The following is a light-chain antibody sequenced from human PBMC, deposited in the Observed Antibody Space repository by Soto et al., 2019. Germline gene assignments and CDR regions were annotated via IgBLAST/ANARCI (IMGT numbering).Light chain of an antibody. CDR2: GAS. J-gene: IGKJ1*01. CDR1: QSVSSN. Sequence: EMVMTQSRATLSVSPGERATLSCRASQSVSSNLAWYQQKPGQAPRLLIYGASTRATGIPARFSGSGSGTEFTLTISSLQSEDFAVYYCQQYNNWRTFGQGTKVDIK. V-gene: IGKV3-15*01. CDR3: QQYNNWRT.